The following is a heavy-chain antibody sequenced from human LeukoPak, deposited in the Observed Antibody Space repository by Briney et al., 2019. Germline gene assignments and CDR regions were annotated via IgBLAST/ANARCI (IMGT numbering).Heavy chain of an antibody. D-gene: IGHD2-2*01. CDR3: AGGGCSSTSCLSWFDP. CDR1: GGSISSYY. CDR2: IYTSGST. Sequence: SETLSLTCTVSGGSISSYYWSWIRQPAGKGLEWIGRIYTSGSTNYNPSLKSRVTMSVDTSKNQFSLKLSSVTAADTAVYYCAGGGCSSTSCLSWFDPWGQGTLVTVSS. V-gene: IGHV4-4*07. J-gene: IGHJ5*02.